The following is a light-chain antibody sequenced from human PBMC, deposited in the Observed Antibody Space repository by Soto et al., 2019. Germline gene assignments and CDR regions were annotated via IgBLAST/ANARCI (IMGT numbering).Light chain of an antibody. CDR3: ISYTGSSTSYV. Sequence: QSALTQPASVSGSPGQSITISCSGTSSDVGSYDHVAWYQQFPGKTPKLMIYEVSNRPSGVSSRFSGSKSGNTASLTISGLQAEDEADYYCISYTGSSTSYVFGSGTKGHRP. CDR1: SSDVGSYDH. V-gene: IGLV2-14*01. J-gene: IGLJ1*01. CDR2: EVS.